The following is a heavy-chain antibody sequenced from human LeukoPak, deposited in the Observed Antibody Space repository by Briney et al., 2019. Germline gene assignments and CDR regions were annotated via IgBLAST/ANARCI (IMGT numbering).Heavy chain of an antibody. D-gene: IGHD3-22*01. CDR2: IFYSGST. Sequence: SETLSLTCTVSGGSISTSNYYWGWIRQPPGKGLEWIGNIFYSGSTYYSPSLRSRVTISLDTSRNQFSLKLSSVTAADTAVYYCARDTYYYDSSGYLLRAFDIWGQGTMVTVSS. J-gene: IGHJ3*02. CDR3: ARDTYYYDSSGYLLRAFDI. V-gene: IGHV4-39*07. CDR1: GGSISTSNYY.